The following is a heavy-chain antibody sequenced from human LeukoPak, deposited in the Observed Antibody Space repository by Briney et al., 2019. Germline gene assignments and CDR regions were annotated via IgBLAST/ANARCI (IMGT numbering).Heavy chain of an antibody. CDR3: ARDQESYFDY. CDR2: ISGSSSYI. J-gene: IGHJ4*02. Sequence: PGGSLRLSCAASGFTFSSSAMTWVRQVPGKGLEWVSSISGSSSYIYYADSVKGRFTISKDNAKNSLYLQMNSLRAEDTAVYYCARDQESYFDYWGQGTLVTVSS. D-gene: IGHD3-10*01. CDR1: GFTFSSSA. V-gene: IGHV3-21*01.